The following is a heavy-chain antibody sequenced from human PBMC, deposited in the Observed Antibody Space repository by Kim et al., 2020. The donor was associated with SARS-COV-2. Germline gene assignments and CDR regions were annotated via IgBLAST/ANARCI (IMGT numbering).Heavy chain of an antibody. J-gene: IGHJ6*04. CDR1: GGAISSSTYY. V-gene: IGHV4-39*01. CDR2: IYYSGST. D-gene: IGHD6-6*01. Sequence: SETLSLTCTVSGGAISSSTYYWGWIRQPPGKGLAWIGSIYYSGSTYYNPSLKSRVTISVDTSKNRFSLKLSSVTAADTAVYYCAIQGLVPRNYYYGLDVWDKGTTGTVSS. CDR3: AIQGLVPRNYYYGLDV.